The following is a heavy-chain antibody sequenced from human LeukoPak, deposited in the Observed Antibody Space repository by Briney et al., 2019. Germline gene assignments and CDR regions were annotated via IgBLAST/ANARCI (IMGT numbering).Heavy chain of an antibody. Sequence: PSETLSLTCTVSGGSISSGSYYWSWIRQPAGKGLEWIGRIYTSGSTNYNPSLKSRVTISVDTSKNQFSLKLSSVTAADTAVYYCARERLTVGYCSSTSCYPPYNWFGPWGQGTLVTVSS. CDR3: ARERLTVGYCSSTSCYPPYNWFGP. CDR1: GGSISSGSYY. J-gene: IGHJ5*02. V-gene: IGHV4-61*02. D-gene: IGHD2-2*01. CDR2: IYTSGST.